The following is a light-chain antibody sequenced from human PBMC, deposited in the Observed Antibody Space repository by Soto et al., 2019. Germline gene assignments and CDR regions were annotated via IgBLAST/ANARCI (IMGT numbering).Light chain of an antibody. CDR2: DAS. CDR1: QSIISY. Sequence: EIVLTQSPATLSLSPGERATLSCRASQSIISYLAWYQHIPGQAPRLLIYDASNRASGVPVRFSGSGSGADFTLTISSLEPEDSAVYYCQQRRSWPITFGPGTKVDI. V-gene: IGKV3-11*01. CDR3: QQRRSWPIT. J-gene: IGKJ3*01.